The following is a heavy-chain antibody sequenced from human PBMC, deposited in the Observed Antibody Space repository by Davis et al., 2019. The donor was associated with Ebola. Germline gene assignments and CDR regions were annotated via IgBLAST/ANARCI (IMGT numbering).Heavy chain of an antibody. CDR1: GFTFSNAW. CDR3: TTIMTTWGH. J-gene: IGHJ4*02. V-gene: IGHV3-15*01. CDR2: IKSETDGGTT. Sequence: GGSLRLSCAASGFTFSNAWMSWARQAPGKGLEWVGRIKSETDGGTTDYGAPVKGRFTISRDDSKNTLYLQMNSLKTEDTAVYYCTTIMTTWGHWGQGTLVTVSP. D-gene: IGHD3-16*01.